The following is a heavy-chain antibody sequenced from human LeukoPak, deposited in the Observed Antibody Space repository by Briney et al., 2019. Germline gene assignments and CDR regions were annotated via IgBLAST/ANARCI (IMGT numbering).Heavy chain of an antibody. D-gene: IGHD6-19*01. J-gene: IGHJ4*02. CDR1: GFTFDDYA. CDR2: ISWNSGSI. CDR3: AKSPAVAGTGYFDY. V-gene: IGHV3-9*01. Sequence: PGGSLRLSCAASGFTFDDYAMHWVRQAPGKRLEWVSGISWNSGSIGYADSVKGRFTISRDNAKNSLYLQMNSLRAEDTALYYCAKSPAVAGTGYFDYWGQGTLVTVSS.